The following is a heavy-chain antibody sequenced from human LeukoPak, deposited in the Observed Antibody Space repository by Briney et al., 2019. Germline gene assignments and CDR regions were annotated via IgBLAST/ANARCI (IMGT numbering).Heavy chain of an antibody. V-gene: IGHV4-61*05. CDR2: IYYSGST. J-gene: IGHJ4*02. D-gene: IGHD6-19*01. CDR3: ARHSIVGQWLVPFDY. CDR1: GGSISSSSYY. Sequence: SETLSLTCTVSGGSISSSSYYWGWIRQPPGKGLEWIGYIYYSGSTNYNPSLKSRVTISVDTSKNQFSLKLSSVTAADTAVYYCARHSIVGQWLVPFDYWGQGTLVTVSS.